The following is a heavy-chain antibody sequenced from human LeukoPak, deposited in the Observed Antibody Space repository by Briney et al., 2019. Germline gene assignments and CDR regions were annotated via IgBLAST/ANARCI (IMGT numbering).Heavy chain of an antibody. V-gene: IGHV3-48*02. D-gene: IGHD3-10*01. CDR3: ARLEYYYVSGNYYKLFDY. J-gene: IGHJ4*02. CDR2: ISSSGSTI. CDR1: GFTFSSYN. Sequence: ESLKISCAASGFTFSSYNMNCVRQAPGKGLEWVSDISSSGSTIYFADSVKGRFTISRDNAKNSLYLQMNSLRDEDTAVYYCARLEYYYVSGNYYKLFDYWGQGTLVTVCS.